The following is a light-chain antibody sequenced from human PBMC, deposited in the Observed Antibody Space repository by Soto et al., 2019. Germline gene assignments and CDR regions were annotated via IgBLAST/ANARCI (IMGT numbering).Light chain of an antibody. CDR3: SSYSSSDTLV. CDR1: SSDVGGHNF. CDR2: DVR. Sequence: QSALTQPASVSGSPGQSITISCTGTSSDVGGHNFVSWYQQHPGRAPKLMIYDVRNRPSGVSNRFSGSKSANTASLVISGLQAEDEADHYCSSYSSSDTLVFGGGTKLTVL. V-gene: IGLV2-14*03. J-gene: IGLJ2*01.